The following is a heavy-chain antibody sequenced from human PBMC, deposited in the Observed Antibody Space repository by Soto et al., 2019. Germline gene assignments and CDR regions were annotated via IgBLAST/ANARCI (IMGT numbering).Heavy chain of an antibody. CDR2: ISYDGSNK. CDR3: ARDRGGWSSSSGRLDY. CDR1: GFTFSSYA. Sequence: GGSLRLSCAASGFTFSSYAMHWVRQAPGKGLEWVAVISYDGSNKYYADSVKGRFTISRDNSKNTLYLQMNSLRAEDTAVYYCARDRGGWSSSSGRLDYWGQGTLVTVSS. V-gene: IGHV3-30-3*01. D-gene: IGHD6-6*01. J-gene: IGHJ4*02.